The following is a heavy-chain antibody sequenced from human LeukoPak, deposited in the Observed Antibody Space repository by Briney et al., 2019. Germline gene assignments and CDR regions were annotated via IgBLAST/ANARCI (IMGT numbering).Heavy chain of an antibody. Sequence: ASVKVSCKVSGYTLTELPMHWVRQAPGKGLEWMGGFDPEDGETIYAQRFQGRVTMTEDTSTDTAYMELSSLRSEDTAVYYCATDYYYDSSGSYYTVDYWGQGTLVTVSS. J-gene: IGHJ4*02. V-gene: IGHV1-24*01. CDR2: FDPEDGET. CDR3: ATDYYYDSSGSYYTVDY. CDR1: GYTLTELP. D-gene: IGHD3-22*01.